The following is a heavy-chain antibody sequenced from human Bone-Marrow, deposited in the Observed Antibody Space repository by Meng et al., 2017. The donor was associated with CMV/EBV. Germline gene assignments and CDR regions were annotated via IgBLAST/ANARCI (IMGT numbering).Heavy chain of an antibody. CDR2: VSYDGSNK. CDR1: GFTFSNYA. Sequence: GESLKISCAASGFTFSNYAIHWVRQAPGKGLEWVAVVSYDGSNKYYADSVKGRFTISRDNSKTSLYLEMNSLRPEDTAVYYCARDTRSYPTGVHYWGQGTPVTVSS. CDR3: ARDTRSYPTGVHY. V-gene: IGHV3-30*04. D-gene: IGHD3-10*01. J-gene: IGHJ4*02.